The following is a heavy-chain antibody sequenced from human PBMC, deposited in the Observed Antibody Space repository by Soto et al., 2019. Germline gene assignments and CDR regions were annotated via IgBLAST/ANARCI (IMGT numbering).Heavy chain of an antibody. CDR2: IYTSGST. CDR3: ARGYFDWLSYYYYGMDV. CDR1: GGSISSYY. D-gene: IGHD3-9*01. J-gene: IGHJ6*02. V-gene: IGHV4-4*07. Sequence: PSETLSLTCTVSGGSISSYYWSWIRQPAGKGLEWIGRIYTSGSTNYNPSLKSRVTMSVDTSKNQFSLKLSSVTAADTAVYYCARGYFDWLSYYYYGMDVWGQGTTVTVSS.